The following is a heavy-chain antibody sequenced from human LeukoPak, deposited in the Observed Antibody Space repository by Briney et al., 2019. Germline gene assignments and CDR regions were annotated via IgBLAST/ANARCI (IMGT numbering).Heavy chain of an antibody. CDR3: ASDYGDYFDYFDY. V-gene: IGHV1-69*13. J-gene: IGHJ4*02. Sequence: AASVKVSCKASGRTFSSYAISWVRQAPGQGLEWMGGIIPIFGTANYAQKFQGRVTIIADVSTSTAYMELSSLRSEDTAVYYCASDYGDYFDYFDYWGQGTLVTVSS. D-gene: IGHD4-17*01. CDR2: IIPIFGTA. CDR1: GRTFSSYA.